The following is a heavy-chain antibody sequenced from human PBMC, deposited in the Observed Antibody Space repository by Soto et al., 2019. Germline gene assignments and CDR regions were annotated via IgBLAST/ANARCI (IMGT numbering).Heavy chain of an antibody. Sequence: GGSLRLSCAASGFTFSSYSMNWVRQAPGKGLEWVSSISSSSSYIYYADSVRGRFTISRDNAKNSLYLQMNSLRAEDTAVYYCARDHTIFGVFPWFDPWGQGTLVTVS. J-gene: IGHJ5*02. CDR2: ISSSSSYI. CDR1: GFTFSSYS. CDR3: ARDHTIFGVFPWFDP. D-gene: IGHD3-3*01. V-gene: IGHV3-21*01.